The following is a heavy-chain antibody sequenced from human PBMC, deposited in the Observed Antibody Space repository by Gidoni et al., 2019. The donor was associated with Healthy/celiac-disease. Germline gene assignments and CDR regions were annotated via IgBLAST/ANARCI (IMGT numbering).Heavy chain of an antibody. J-gene: IGHJ4*02. D-gene: IGHD6-13*01. CDR2: ISSSSSYI. Sequence: EVQLVESGGGLVKPGGSLRLSCSASGFTFSSYSMNWVRQAPGKGLEWVSSISSSSSYIYYADSVRGRFTISRDNAKNSLYLQMNSLRAEDTAVYYCARDGGAAGFDYWGQGTLVTVSS. V-gene: IGHV3-21*01. CDR3: ARDGGAAGFDY. CDR1: GFTFSSYS.